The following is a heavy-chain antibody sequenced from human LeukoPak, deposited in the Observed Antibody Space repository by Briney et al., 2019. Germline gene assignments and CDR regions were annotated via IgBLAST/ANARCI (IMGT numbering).Heavy chain of an antibody. CDR1: GGSITSGSYY. Sequence: PSQTLSLTCTVSGGSITSGSYYWSWIRQPAGKGLEWIGRIYTSGSTNYNPSLKSRVTISVDTSKNQFSLKLSSVTAADTAVYSCARDHGTVALDAFHIWGQGTMVTVSS. J-gene: IGHJ3*02. D-gene: IGHD4-11*01. V-gene: IGHV4-61*02. CDR2: IYTSGST. CDR3: ARDHGTVALDAFHI.